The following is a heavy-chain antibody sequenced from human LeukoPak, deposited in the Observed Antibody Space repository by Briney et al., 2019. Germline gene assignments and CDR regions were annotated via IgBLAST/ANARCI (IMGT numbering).Heavy chain of an antibody. CDR3: AKGRHYGSGSYYYFDY. D-gene: IGHD3-10*01. V-gene: IGHV3-7*01. CDR2: IRQDGSEK. J-gene: IGHJ4*02. Sequence: GGSLRLSCAASGFTFSNYWMSWVRQAPGKGLEWVANIRQDGSEKYYVDSVKGRFTISRDNAKNSLYMQMNSLRAEDTAVYYCAKGRHYGSGSYYYFDYWGQGTLVTVSS. CDR1: GFTFSNYW.